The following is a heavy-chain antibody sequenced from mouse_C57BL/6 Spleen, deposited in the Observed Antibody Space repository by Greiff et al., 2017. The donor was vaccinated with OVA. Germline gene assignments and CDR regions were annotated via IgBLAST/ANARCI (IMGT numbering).Heavy chain of an antibody. V-gene: IGHV1-52*01. CDR3: ARGLRPNWYFDV. J-gene: IGHJ1*03. Sequence: VKLQQSGAELVRPGSSVKLSCKASGYTFTSYWMHWVKQRPIQGLEWIGNIDPSDSETHYNQKFKDKATLTVDKSSSTAYMQLSSLTSEDSAVYYCARGLRPNWYFDVWGTGTTVTVSS. D-gene: IGHD2-12*01. CDR1: GYTFTSYW. CDR2: IDPSDSET.